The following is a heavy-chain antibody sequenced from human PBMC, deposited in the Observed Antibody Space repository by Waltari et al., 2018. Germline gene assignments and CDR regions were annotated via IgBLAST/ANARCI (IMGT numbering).Heavy chain of an antibody. J-gene: IGHJ4*02. CDR3: AGGRVVVRWYYFDY. CDR1: GYTFTGYY. CDR2: INPNSGGK. Sequence: QVQLVQSGAEVKKPGASVKVSCKASGYTFTGYYMHWVRQAPGQGLEWMGWINPNSGGKNHEKKFQGWVTMTKDTSISTAYMELSRLRSDETAVYYCAGGRVVVRWYYFDYWGQGTLVTVSS. V-gene: IGHV1-2*04. D-gene: IGHD3-22*01.